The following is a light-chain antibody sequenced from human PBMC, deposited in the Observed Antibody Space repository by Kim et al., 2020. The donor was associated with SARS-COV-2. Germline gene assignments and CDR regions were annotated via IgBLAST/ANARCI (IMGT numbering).Light chain of an antibody. CDR2: DTN. J-gene: IGLJ2*01. CDR1: TEAVTSGHY. V-gene: IGLV7-46*01. Sequence: GRTVPLPVPARTEAVTSGHYAYWFQQQPGKAPRTLIYDTNNRPSWTPARFSGSLLGGKAALTLSGAQPEDEADYYCLLSYSSALVVFGGGTKVTVL. CDR3: LLSYSSALVV.